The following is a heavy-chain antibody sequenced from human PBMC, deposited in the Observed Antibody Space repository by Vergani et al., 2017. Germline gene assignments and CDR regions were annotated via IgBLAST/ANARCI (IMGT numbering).Heavy chain of an antibody. Sequence: EVQLVESGGGLVKPGGSLRLSCAASGLIFNSYSMNWVRQAPGKGLEWVSSINSRGTYTFYSDSVKGRFTISRDIANSSLFLQLSSLRAEDTAVYYCATTGVVQICSHFVHWGRRALVTVSS. CDR3: ATTGVVQICSHFVH. CDR2: INSRGTYT. D-gene: IGHD2-2*01. CDR1: GLIFNSYS. J-gene: IGHJ4*02. V-gene: IGHV3-21*02.